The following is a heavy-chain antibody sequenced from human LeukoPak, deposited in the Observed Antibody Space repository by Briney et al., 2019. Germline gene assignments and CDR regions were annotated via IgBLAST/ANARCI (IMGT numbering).Heavy chain of an antibody. D-gene: IGHD4-23*01. CDR1: GFTFSSYG. Sequence: PGGSLRLSCAASGFTFSSYGMHWVRQAPGKGLEWVAFIRYDGSNKYYADSVKGRFTISRDNSKNTLYLQMNSLRSEDTAVYYCARAPGSRRYGGNSDWYFDLWGRGTLVTVSS. CDR3: ARAPGSRRYGGNSDWYFDL. V-gene: IGHV3-30*02. J-gene: IGHJ2*01. CDR2: IRYDGSNK.